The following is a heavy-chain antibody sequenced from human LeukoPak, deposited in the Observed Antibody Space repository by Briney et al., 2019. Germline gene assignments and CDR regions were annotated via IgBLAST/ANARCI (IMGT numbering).Heavy chain of an antibody. Sequence: PSETLSLTCTVSGDSISTSSYYWGWIRQPPEKGLEWIGSIYYSGSTYYNPSLKSRVPISVDTSKNQFSLRLNSPTATDTAVYYCARHHAHYFYYMAVWGKGTTVIVSS. CDR3: ARHHAHYFYYMAV. CDR2: IYYSGST. J-gene: IGHJ6*03. V-gene: IGHV4-39*01. CDR1: GDSISTSSYY.